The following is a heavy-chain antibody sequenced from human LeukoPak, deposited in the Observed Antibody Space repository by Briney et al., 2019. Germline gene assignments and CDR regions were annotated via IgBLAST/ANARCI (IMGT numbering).Heavy chain of an antibody. J-gene: IGHJ4*02. CDR2: ISSSSTYI. CDR1: GFTFSSYN. V-gene: IGHV3-21*01. CDR3: ARDSHYDYVWGNYRSSYFDY. Sequence: GGSLRLSCVASGFTFSSYNMHWVRQAPGKGLEWVSSISSSSTYIYYADSVKGRFTISRDNAKNSLYLQMNSLRAEDTAVYYCARDSHYDYVWGNYRSSYFDYWGQGTLVTVSS. D-gene: IGHD3-16*02.